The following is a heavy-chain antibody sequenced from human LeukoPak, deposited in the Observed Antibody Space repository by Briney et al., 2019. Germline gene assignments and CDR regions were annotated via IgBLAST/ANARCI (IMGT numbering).Heavy chain of an antibody. J-gene: IGHJ4*02. CDR2: IYYSGST. V-gene: IGHV4-31*03. D-gene: IGHD3-9*01. CDR1: GGSISSGGYY. Sequence: SETLSLTCTVSGGSISSGGYYWSWIRQHPGKGLEWIGYIYYSGSTYYNPSLKSRVTIPVDTSKNQFSLKLSSVTAADTAVYYCARVPNEAPNYDILTGYYSAPYYFDYWGQGTLVTVSS. CDR3: ARVPNEAPNYDILTGYYSAPYYFDY.